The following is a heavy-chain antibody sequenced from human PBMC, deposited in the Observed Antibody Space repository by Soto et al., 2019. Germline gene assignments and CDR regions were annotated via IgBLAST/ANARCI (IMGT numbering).Heavy chain of an antibody. D-gene: IGHD1-7*01. CDR2: ITPSSGST. V-gene: IGHV1-46*02. J-gene: IGHJ5*02. Sequence: QVQLVQSGAEVRKPGASVKVSCKASGYTFNNYFMHWVRQAPAQGLEWMGVITPSSGSTTYAQRFNGSLTMTRDTSTITVSMELRSLRSDDTAVYFCARDLVPIWNYVGLAPGANHWFDPWGQGTLVTVSS. CDR1: GYTFNNYF. CDR3: ARDLVPIWNYVGLAPGANHWFDP.